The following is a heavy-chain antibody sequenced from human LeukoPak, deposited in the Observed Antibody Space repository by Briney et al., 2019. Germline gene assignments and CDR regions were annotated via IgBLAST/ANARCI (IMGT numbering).Heavy chain of an antibody. Sequence: YPGGSLRLSCAASGFTFSSYAMSWVRQAPGKGLEWVSAISGSGGSTYYADSVKGRFTISRDNSKNTLYLQMNSLRAEDTAVYHCAKYSGLDFWSGQGMDVWGQGTTVTVSS. D-gene: IGHD3-3*01. CDR1: GFTFSSYA. V-gene: IGHV3-23*01. CDR2: ISGSGGST. J-gene: IGHJ6*02. CDR3: AKYSGLDFWSGQGMDV.